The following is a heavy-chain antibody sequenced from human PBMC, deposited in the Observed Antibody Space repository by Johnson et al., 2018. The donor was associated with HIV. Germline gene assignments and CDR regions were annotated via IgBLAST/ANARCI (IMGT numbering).Heavy chain of an antibody. CDR2: ISGGGGST. CDR1: GFTFSNYA. V-gene: IGHV3-23*04. J-gene: IGHJ3*02. CDR3: AKDTGAYYDTFLAFDI. Sequence: VQLVESGGGVVQPGRSLRLSCAASGFTFSNYAMSWVRQAPGRGLEWVSAISGGGGSTYYADSVKGRFTISRDNSKNTLYLEMNSLRAEDTAVYYCAKDTGAYYDTFLAFDIWGQGTMVTVSS. D-gene: IGHD3-22*01.